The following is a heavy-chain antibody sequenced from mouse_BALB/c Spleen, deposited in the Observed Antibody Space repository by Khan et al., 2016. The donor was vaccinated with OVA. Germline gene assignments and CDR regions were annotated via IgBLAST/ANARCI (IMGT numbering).Heavy chain of an antibody. D-gene: IGHD2-14*01. CDR1: GFTFTNYG. V-gene: IGHV9-3-1*01. Sequence: QIQLVQSGPELKKPGETVQISCKASGFTFTNYGMNWVKQAPGKGLKWMGWINTYTGEPTFADAFKGRFAFSLETSASTAYLQINSLKNEDTATYFCARVGYNGTMDCWGQGTSVTVSS. J-gene: IGHJ4*01. CDR2: INTYTGEP. CDR3: ARVGYNGTMDC.